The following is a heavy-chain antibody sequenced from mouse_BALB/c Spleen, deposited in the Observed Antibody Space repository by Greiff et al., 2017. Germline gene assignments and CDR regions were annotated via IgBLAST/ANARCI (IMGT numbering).Heavy chain of an antibody. CDR1: GYAFTNYL. D-gene: IGHD1-1*01. Sequence: VQLQQSGAELVRPGTSVKVSCKASGYAFTNYLIEWVKQRPGQGLEWIGVINPGSGGTNYNEKFKGKATLTADKSSSTAYMQLSSLTSDDSAVYFCARSLITTVVATERFAYWGQGTLVTVSA. V-gene: IGHV1-54*01. CDR3: ARSLITTVVATERFAY. J-gene: IGHJ3*01. CDR2: INPGSGGT.